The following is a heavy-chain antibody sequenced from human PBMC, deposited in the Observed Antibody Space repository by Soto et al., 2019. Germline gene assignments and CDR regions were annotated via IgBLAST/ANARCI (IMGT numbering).Heavy chain of an antibody. Sequence: SVKVSCKASGGTFSDSVTSWVRQAPGQGLEWMGGIVPIFGKANLAEKFQDRVTITADESTSTAYMELSSLRSEDSAVYYCARGRDGSNYYFDYWGQGTLVTVSS. CDR2: IVPIFGKA. J-gene: IGHJ4*02. CDR3: ARGRDGSNYYFDY. D-gene: IGHD3-10*01. CDR1: GGTFSDSV. V-gene: IGHV1-69*13.